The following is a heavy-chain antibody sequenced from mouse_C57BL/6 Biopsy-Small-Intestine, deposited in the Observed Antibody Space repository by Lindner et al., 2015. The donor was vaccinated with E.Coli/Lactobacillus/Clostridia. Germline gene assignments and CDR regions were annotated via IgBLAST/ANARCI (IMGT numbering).Heavy chain of an antibody. D-gene: IGHD2-12*01. CDR1: GYTFINYY. CDR3: ARSGGKHCSYTSCYPDV. J-gene: IGHJ1*01. V-gene: IGHV1-26*01. Sequence: SVKVSCKASGYTFINYYMHWVRQAPGQGLEWMGIINPRDDTRSYTQKLQGRVTMTRDTSTSTVYMELSSLRSEDTAVYYCARSGGKHCSYTSCYPDVWGQGTTVTVSS. CDR2: INPRDDTR.